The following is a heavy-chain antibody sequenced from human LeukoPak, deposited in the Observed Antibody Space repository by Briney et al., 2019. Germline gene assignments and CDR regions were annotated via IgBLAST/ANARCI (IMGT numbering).Heavy chain of an antibody. CDR2: ISSSSSYI. CDR3: ARERDGYSYGYDAFDI. V-gene: IGHV3-21*01. CDR1: GFTFSSYS. Sequence: GGSLRLSCAASGFTFSSYSMNWVRQAPGKGLEWVSSISSSSSYIYYADSVKGRFTISRDNAKNSLYLQMNSLRAEDTAVYYCARERDGYSYGYDAFDIWGQGTVVTVSS. D-gene: IGHD5-18*01. J-gene: IGHJ3*02.